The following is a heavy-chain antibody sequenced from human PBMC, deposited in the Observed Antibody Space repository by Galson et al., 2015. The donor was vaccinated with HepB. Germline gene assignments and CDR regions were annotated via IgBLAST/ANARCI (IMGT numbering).Heavy chain of an antibody. D-gene: IGHD6-13*01. V-gene: IGHV1-18*01. CDR2: ISAYNGNT. CDR1: GYSFTSYG. CDR3: ARDGEAAAGTENWFDP. Sequence: QSGAEVKKPGESLRISCKGSGYSFTSYGISWVRQAPGQGLEWMGWISAYNGNTNYAQKLQGRVTMTTDTSTSTAYMELRSLRSDDTAVYYCARDGEAAAGTENWFDPWGQGTLVTVSS. J-gene: IGHJ5*02.